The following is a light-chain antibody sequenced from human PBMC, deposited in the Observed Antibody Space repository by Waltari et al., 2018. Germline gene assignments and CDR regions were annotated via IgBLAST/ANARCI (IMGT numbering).Light chain of an antibody. CDR3: CSYAGSGTFVV. CDR1: RSHVGSHNL. V-gene: IGLV2-23*03. J-gene: IGLJ2*01. Sequence: QSALTQPASVSGSPGQSITIPCTRTRSHVGSHNLAAWYQQHPGQATKVVIYEGSERPSGISNRFSGSKSGITASLTISGLQPEDEADYYCCSYAGSGTFVVFGGGTKLTVL. CDR2: EGS.